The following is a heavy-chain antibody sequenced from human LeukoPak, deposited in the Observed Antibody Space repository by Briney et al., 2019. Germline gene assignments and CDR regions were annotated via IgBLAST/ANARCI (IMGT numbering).Heavy chain of an antibody. CDR1: GFTFSSHA. Sequence: GGSLRLSCAASGFTFSSHALHWVRQAPGKGLEWVAVISSDGSYKYYADSVKGRFTISRDNSKNTLYLQMNSLIPEDTAVYYCAKGAGGSYGLYYFDYWGQGTLVTVSS. V-gene: IGHV3-30*04. CDR3: AKGAGGSYGLYYFDY. CDR2: ISSDGSYK. D-gene: IGHD3-10*01. J-gene: IGHJ4*02.